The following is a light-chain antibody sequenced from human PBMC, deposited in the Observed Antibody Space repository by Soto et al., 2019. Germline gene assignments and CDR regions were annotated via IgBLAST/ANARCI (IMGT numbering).Light chain of an antibody. CDR1: QAIGSY. V-gene: IGKV1-9*01. CDR3: QQVDSYPRT. CDR2: SAS. Sequence: IQLTQYPSSLSASVGDTVTITCRASQAIGSYFAWYQQRPGTAPKLLKYSASTLHSGGPSRFSGSGSGTDFTLTISSLMPEDFATYYCQQVDSYPRTFRPGTTVEI. J-gene: IGKJ3*01.